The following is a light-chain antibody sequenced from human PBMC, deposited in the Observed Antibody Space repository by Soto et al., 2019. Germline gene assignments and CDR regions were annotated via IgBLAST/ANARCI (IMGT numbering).Light chain of an antibody. CDR3: SSYTSRVTVK. CDR2: EVS. V-gene: IGLV2-18*02. Sequence: QSVLTQPPSVSGSPGQSVTISCTGTSTDFVGYNRVSWYQQPPGTAPKLMIYEVSKRPSGVPDRFSGSKSGNTASLTISGLQAADEADYYCSSYTSRVTVKFGGGTQLTVL. J-gene: IGLJ2*01. CDR1: STDFVGYNR.